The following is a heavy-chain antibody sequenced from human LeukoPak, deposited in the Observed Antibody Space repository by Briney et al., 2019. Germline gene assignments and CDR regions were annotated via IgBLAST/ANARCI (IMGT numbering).Heavy chain of an antibody. Sequence: KSSETLSLTCAVYGGSFSGYYWSWIRQPPGKGLEWIEEINHSGSTNYNPSLKSRATISVDTSKNQFSLKLSSVTAADTAVYYCARGRGPPAYDFWSGKLGVWFDPWGQGTLVTVSS. CDR1: GGSFSGYY. J-gene: IGHJ5*02. D-gene: IGHD3-3*01. CDR2: INHSGST. CDR3: ARGRGPPAYDFWSGKLGVWFDP. V-gene: IGHV4-34*01.